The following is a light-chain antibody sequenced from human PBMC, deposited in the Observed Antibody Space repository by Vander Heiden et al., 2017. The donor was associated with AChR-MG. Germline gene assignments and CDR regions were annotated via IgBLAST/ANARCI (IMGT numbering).Light chain of an antibody. CDR2: DNN. CDR3: GTWDNSLSVS. V-gene: IGLV1-51*01. CDR1: STNIGSND. Sequence: QTVLTQPPSVSPAPGQTVSISCSGSSTNIGSNDVSWYQQFPGTAPKLVIYDNNRRPSGIPDRFSGSKSGASATLDITGLQTGDEADYYCGTWDNSLSVSFGGGTKLTVL. J-gene: IGLJ2*01.